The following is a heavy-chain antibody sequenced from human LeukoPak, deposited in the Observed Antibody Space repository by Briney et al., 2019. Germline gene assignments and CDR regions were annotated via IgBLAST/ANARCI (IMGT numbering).Heavy chain of an antibody. CDR1: GFTFSSYA. CDR2: ISGSGGST. CDR3: AKGTYYYGSGTTNAFAY. V-gene: IGHV3-23*01. Sequence: GGSLRLSCAASGFTFSSYAMSWVRQAPGKGLEWVSAISGSGGSTYYADSVKGRFTISRDNSKNTLYLQMNSLRAEYTAVYYCAKGTYYYGSGTTNAFAYWGQGTLVTVSS. J-gene: IGHJ4*02. D-gene: IGHD3-10*01.